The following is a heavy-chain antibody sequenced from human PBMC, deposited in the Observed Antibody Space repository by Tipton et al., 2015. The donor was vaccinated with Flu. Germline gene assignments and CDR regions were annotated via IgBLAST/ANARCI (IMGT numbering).Heavy chain of an antibody. Sequence: TLSLTCTVSDGSISRSGYHWTWIRQRPGEGLEWVGYILYSGDTHYNPSLKSRVTISIDRSKNQFSLRLSSVTAADTAMYYCARGDYGVYDHEADGFDIWGQGTLVTVSA. J-gene: IGHJ3*02. CDR2: ILYSGDT. V-gene: IGHV4-30-4*01. CDR3: ARGDYGVYDHEADGFDI. CDR1: DGSISRSGYH. D-gene: IGHD4-17*01.